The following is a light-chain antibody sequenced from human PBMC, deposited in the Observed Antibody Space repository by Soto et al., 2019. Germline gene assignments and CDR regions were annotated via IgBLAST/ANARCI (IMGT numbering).Light chain of an antibody. J-gene: IGKJ3*01. CDR1: QDISNS. Sequence: DIQMTQSPSSLSASVGDRVTITCRASQDISNSLAWYQQKPGKVPKLLIYAASTLHSGVPSRFSGSGSGTDFTLAISSLQPEDVATYYCQKYSSAVLTFGPGTKVDIK. CDR2: AAS. V-gene: IGKV1-27*01. CDR3: QKYSSAVLT.